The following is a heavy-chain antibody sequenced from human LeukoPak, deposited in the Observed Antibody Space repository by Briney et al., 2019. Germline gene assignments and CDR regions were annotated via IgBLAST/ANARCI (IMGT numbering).Heavy chain of an antibody. Sequence: PSETLSLTCAVSGYSISSGYYWGWIRQPPGKGLEWIGSIYHSGSTYYNPSLKSRVTISVDTSKNQFSLKLSSVTAADTAVYYCARAPSVTTYGWFDYWGQGTLVTVSS. CDR3: ARAPSVTTYGWFDY. D-gene: IGHD4-17*01. CDR2: IYHSGST. J-gene: IGHJ4*02. V-gene: IGHV4-38-2*01. CDR1: GYSISSGYY.